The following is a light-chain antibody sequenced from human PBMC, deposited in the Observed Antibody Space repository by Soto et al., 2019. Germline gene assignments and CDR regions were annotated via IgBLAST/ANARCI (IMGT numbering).Light chain of an antibody. Sequence: EIVLTQPPGTLSLSPGEIVTLSCRASQSVSSSYLAWYQQKAGQAPRLLIYDASTRATGIPARFSGSGSGTDFTLTIARLEPGDFAVYYCQQYGNSPQTFGQGTKVDIK. CDR3: QQYGNSPQT. V-gene: IGKV3-20*01. J-gene: IGKJ1*01. CDR2: DAS. CDR1: QSVSSSY.